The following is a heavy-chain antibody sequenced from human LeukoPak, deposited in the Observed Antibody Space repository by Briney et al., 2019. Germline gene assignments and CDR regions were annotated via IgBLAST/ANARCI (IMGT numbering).Heavy chain of an antibody. CDR3: ARDRGSTDFDY. D-gene: IGHD3-10*01. J-gene: IGHJ4*02. Sequence: GGSLRLSCAASGFTFSSYEMNWVRQAPGKGLEWVSYISSSGSTIYYADSVKGRFTISRDNAKNSLYLQMNSLRAEDTAVYYCARDRGSTDFDYWGQGTLVTVSS. CDR1: GFTFSSYE. V-gene: IGHV3-48*03. CDR2: ISSSGSTI.